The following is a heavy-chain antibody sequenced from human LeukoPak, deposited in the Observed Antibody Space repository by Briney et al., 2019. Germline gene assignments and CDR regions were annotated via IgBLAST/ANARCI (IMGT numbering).Heavy chain of an antibody. V-gene: IGHV3-53*01. CDR2: IYSGGST. CDR3: ALLRYFDWLLY. D-gene: IGHD3-9*01. CDR1: GFTVSSNY. Sequence: LTGGSLRLSCAASGFTVSSNYMSWVRQAPGKGLEWVSVIYSGGSTYYADSVKGRFTISRDNSKNTLYLQMNSLRAEDTAVYYCALLRYFDWLLYWGQGTLVTVSS. J-gene: IGHJ4*02.